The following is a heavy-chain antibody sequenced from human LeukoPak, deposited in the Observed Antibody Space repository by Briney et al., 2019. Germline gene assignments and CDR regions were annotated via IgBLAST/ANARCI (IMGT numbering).Heavy chain of an antibody. J-gene: IGHJ4*02. CDR2: IYYSGST. CDR3: ARGDIVATSPQPPDY. Sequence: SETLSLTCTVSGGSISSYYWSWIRQPPGKGLEWIGYIYYSGSTNYNPSLKSRVTISVDTSKNQFSLKLSSVTAADTAVYYCARGDIVATSPQPPDYWGQGTLVTVSS. D-gene: IGHD5-12*01. CDR1: GGSISSYY. V-gene: IGHV4-59*01.